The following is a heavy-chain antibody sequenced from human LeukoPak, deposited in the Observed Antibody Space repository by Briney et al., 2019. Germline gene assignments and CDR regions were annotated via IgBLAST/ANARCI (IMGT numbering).Heavy chain of an antibody. D-gene: IGHD6-13*01. CDR2: IHYSGSA. Sequence: NPSETLSLTCTVSGGSISSDYWSWIRQPPGKGREWIGYIHYSGSANYNPSLKSRVIISVDKSKNQFSLRLSSVTAADTAVYYCARLEIAAAGNRWFDPWGQGTLVTVSS. V-gene: IGHV4-59*12. J-gene: IGHJ5*02. CDR3: ARLEIAAAGNRWFDP. CDR1: GGSISSDY.